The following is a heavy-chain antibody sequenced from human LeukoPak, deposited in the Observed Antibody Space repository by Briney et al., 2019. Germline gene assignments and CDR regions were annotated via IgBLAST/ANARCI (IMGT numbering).Heavy chain of an antibody. Sequence: PSETLSLTCAVYGGSFSGYYWSWIRQPPGKGLEWIGEINHSGSTNYNPSLKSRVTISVDTSKNQFSLKLSSVTAADTAVYYCARDLQPDYGMDVWGQGTTVTVSS. J-gene: IGHJ6*02. CDR3: ARDLQPDYGMDV. V-gene: IGHV4-34*01. CDR2: INHSGST. CDR1: GGSFSGYY.